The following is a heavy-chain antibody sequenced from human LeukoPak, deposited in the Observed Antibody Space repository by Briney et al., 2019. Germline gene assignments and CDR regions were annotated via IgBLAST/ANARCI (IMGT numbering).Heavy chain of an antibody. CDR2: INPSGGST. D-gene: IGHD1-14*01. CDR3: ARGAASGGRRLDY. CDR1: GYTFTSYY. Sequence: ASVKVSCKASGYTFTSYYVHWVRHAPGQGLEWMGIINPSGGSTTYAQKFQGRVTMTRDTSTSTLYMELSSLRSEDTAVYYCARGAASGGRRLDYWGQGALVTVSS. V-gene: IGHV1-46*01. J-gene: IGHJ4*02.